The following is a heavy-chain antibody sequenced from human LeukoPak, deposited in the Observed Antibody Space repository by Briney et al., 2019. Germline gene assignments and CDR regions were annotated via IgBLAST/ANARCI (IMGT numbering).Heavy chain of an antibody. Sequence: PSETLSLTCTVSGGSISSHYWSWIRQPAGKGLEWIGRIYISGSTNYNPSLKSRVTISVDTSKNQFSLKLSSVTAADTAVYYCAAWGDSGLVFDYWGQGTLVTVSS. D-gene: IGHD6-19*01. CDR2: IYISGST. CDR1: GGSISSHY. J-gene: IGHJ4*02. V-gene: IGHV4-4*07. CDR3: AAWGDSGLVFDY.